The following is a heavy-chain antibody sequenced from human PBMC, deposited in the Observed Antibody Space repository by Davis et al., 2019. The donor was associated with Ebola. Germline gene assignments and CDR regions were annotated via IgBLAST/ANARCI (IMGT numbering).Heavy chain of an antibody. J-gene: IGHJ4*02. CDR3: ARDVGYSSSWSDY. D-gene: IGHD6-13*01. CDR1: GFTFSSYG. V-gene: IGHV3-33*05. Sequence: SCAASGFTFSSYGMHWVRQAPGTGLACFAVFSYDVCIIYYAHSVKGRFTISRDNSKNTLYLQMNSLRAEDTAVYYCARDVGYSSSWSDYWGQGTLVTVSS. CDR2: FSYDVCII.